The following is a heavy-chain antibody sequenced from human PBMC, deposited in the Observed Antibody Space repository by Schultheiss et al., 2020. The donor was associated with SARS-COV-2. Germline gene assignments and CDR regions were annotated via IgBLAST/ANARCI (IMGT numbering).Heavy chain of an antibody. CDR1: GFTFSSYA. J-gene: IGHJ4*02. CDR3: ARDRGMIVVLYYFDY. D-gene: IGHD3-22*01. V-gene: IGHV3-21*01. CDR2: ISSSSSYI. Sequence: GGSLRLSCAASGFTFSSYAMHWVRQAPGKGLEWVSSISSSSSYIYYADSVKGRFTISRDNAKNSLYLQMNSLRAEDTAVYYCARDRGMIVVLYYFDYWGQGTLVTVSS.